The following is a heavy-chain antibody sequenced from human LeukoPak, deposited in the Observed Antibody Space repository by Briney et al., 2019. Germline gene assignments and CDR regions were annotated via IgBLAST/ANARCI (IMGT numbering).Heavy chain of an antibody. CDR1: GGSFSGYY. V-gene: IGHV4-34*01. J-gene: IGHJ4*02. Sequence: PSETLSLTCAVYGGSFSGYYWSWIRQPPGKGLEWIGEINHSGSTNYNPSLKSRVTISVDTSKNQFSLKLSSVTAADTAVYYCARDNGSVSYLFYWGQGTLVTVSS. CDR3: ARDNGSVSYLFY. CDR2: INHSGST. D-gene: IGHD3-10*01.